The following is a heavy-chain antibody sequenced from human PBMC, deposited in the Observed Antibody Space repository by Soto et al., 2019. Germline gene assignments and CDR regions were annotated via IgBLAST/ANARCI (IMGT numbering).Heavy chain of an antibody. V-gene: IGHV3-48*03. CDR2: ISLSGSTI. J-gene: IGHJ4*02. D-gene: IGHD1-26*01. CDR1: GFAFSNYE. Sequence: GGSLRLSCAASGFAFSNYEMNWVRQAPGKGLEWVSYISLSGSTIYYADSVKGRFTISRDDAKDSLYLEMDSLRADDTAVYYCARESFSASPNFFDYWGQGTLVTAPQ. CDR3: ARESFSASPNFFDY.